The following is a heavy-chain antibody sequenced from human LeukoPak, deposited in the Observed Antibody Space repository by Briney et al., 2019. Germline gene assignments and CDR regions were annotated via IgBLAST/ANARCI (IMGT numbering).Heavy chain of an antibody. Sequence: GRSPRLSCAASGFIFSNYAMHWVRQAPGKGLEWVALISSDGFKTYHADSVKGRFSISRDNSKNTLYLQLNSLRAEDTSVYYCARDSTYWYDSGSSGPHYFDYWGQGTLVTVSS. CDR3: ARDSTYWYDSGSSGPHYFDY. CDR2: ISSDGFKT. V-gene: IGHV3-30*01. D-gene: IGHD3-10*01. J-gene: IGHJ4*02. CDR1: GFIFSNYA.